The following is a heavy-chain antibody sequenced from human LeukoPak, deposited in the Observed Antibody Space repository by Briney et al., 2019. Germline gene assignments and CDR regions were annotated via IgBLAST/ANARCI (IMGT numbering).Heavy chain of an antibody. CDR3: ARGASTVGIYYFDY. Sequence: GGSLRLSCAASEISFSSSWMSWVRQAPGKGLEWVANIKQDGSEKYYVDSVKGRFTISRDNAKNSLYLQMNSLRAEDTAVYYCARGASTVGIYYFDYWGQGTLVTVSS. V-gene: IGHV3-7*01. CDR2: IKQDGSEK. J-gene: IGHJ4*02. D-gene: IGHD4-23*01. CDR1: EISFSSSW.